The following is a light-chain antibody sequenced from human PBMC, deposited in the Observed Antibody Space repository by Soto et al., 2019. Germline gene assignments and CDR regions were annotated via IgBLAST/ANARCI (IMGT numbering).Light chain of an antibody. J-gene: IGKJ3*01. CDR2: AAS. CDR1: QCISSY. Sequence: AIRMTQSPSSLSASTGDRVTITCRASQCISSYLAWYQQKPGKAPKLLIYAASTLQSGVPSRFSGSGSETDVTLTISCLQSEDFATYYCQQYYSYPGIFGPGTQVDIK. CDR3: QQYYSYPGI. V-gene: IGKV1-8*01.